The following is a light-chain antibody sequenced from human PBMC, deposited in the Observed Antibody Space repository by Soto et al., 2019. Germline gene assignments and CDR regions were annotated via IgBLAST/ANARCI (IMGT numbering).Light chain of an antibody. CDR1: SGSVSTSYL. CDR2: NTN. J-gene: IGLJ2*01. V-gene: IGLV8-61*01. Sequence: QAVVTQAPSFSVSPGGTVTLTCGLTSGSVSTSYLPSWYQQTPGQAPRTLIYNTNTRSFGVPDRFSGSILGNKAALTITGAQADDESDYYCMLHVGSGISVFGGGTKLTVL. CDR3: MLHVGSGISV.